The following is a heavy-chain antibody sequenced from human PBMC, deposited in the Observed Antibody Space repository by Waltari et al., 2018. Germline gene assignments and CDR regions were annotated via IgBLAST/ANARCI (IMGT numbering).Heavy chain of an antibody. D-gene: IGHD6-19*01. CDR1: GGTFSSYA. Sequence: QVQLVQSGAEVKKPGSSVTVSCKASGGTFSSYAISWVRPAPGQGLEWMGGIIHILGTANYEQKFQGRVTITTDESTSTAYMELSSLRSEDTAVYYCAGRIAVAGALGAFDIWGQGTMVTVSS. CDR2: IIHILGTA. CDR3: AGRIAVAGALGAFDI. J-gene: IGHJ3*02. V-gene: IGHV1-69*05.